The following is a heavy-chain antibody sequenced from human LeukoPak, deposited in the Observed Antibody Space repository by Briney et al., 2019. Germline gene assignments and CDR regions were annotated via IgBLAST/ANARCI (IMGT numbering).Heavy chain of an antibody. CDR2: IYYSGST. D-gene: IGHD3-22*01. J-gene: IGHJ3*02. CDR1: GGSTSSSSYY. V-gene: IGHV4-39*01. CDR3: ASDSSGYYDPYDFDI. Sequence: SETLSLTCTVSGGSTSSSSYYWGWIRQPPGKGLEWIGSIYYSGSTYYNPSLKSRVTISVDTSKNQFSLKLSSVTAADTAVYYCASDSSGYYDPYDFDIWGQGTMVTVSS.